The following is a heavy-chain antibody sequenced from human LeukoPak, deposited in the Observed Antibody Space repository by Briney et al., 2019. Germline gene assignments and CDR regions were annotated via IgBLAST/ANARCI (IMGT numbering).Heavy chain of an antibody. CDR1: GYTFIIYD. CDR3: AKGRAIRHDTDDY. D-gene: IGHD3-22*01. Sequence: ALVKVSCKASGYTFIIYDVHWVRQAPGQGLEWMGWINPNSGDTGYAQKFQGRVTMTRNTSASTAYMELSSLTSEDTAVYYCAKGRAIRHDTDDYWGQGTLVTVSA. J-gene: IGHJ4*02. V-gene: IGHV1-8*01. CDR2: INPNSGDT.